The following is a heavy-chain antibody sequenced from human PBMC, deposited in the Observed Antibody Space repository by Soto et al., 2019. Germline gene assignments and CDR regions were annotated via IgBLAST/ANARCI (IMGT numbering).Heavy chain of an antibody. D-gene: IGHD2-2*01. CDR1: GYTFTSYG. J-gene: IGHJ5*02. V-gene: IGHV1-3*01. CDR2: INAGNGNT. CDR3: ARSANIVVPAALFNWFDP. Sequence: ASVKVSCKASGYTFTSYGISWVRQAPGQGLEWMGWINAGNGNTKYSQKFQGRVTITRDTSASTAYMELSSLRSEDTAVYYCARSANIVVPAALFNWFDPWGQGTLVTVSS.